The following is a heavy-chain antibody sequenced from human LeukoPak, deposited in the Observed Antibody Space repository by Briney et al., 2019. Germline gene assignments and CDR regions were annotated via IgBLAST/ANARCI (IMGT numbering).Heavy chain of an antibody. CDR2: ISGSGGST. CDR1: GGSISSSSYY. J-gene: IGHJ4*02. D-gene: IGHD3-10*01. V-gene: IGHV3-23*01. Sequence: ETLSLTCTVSGGSISSSSYYWGWIRQPPGKGLEWVSGISGSGGSTYYADSVKGRFTISRDNSKNTVYLQMNSLRAEDTAVYYCAKESRPVLLWFGELKDWDQGTLVTVSS. CDR3: AKESRPVLLWFGELKD.